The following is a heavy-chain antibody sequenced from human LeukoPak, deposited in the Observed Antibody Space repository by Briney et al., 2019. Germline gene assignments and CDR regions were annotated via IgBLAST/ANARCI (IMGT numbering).Heavy chain of an antibody. CDR3: ARGRRPLRYYDSSGYREPYYFDY. D-gene: IGHD3-22*01. V-gene: IGHV4-34*01. Sequence: SETLSLTCAVYGGSFSGYYWSWIRQPPGKGLEWIGEINHSGSTNYNPSLKSRVTISVDTSKNQFSLKLSSVTAADTAVYYCARGRRPLRYYDSSGYREPYYFDYWGQGTLVTVSS. J-gene: IGHJ4*02. CDR1: GGSFSGYY. CDR2: INHSGST.